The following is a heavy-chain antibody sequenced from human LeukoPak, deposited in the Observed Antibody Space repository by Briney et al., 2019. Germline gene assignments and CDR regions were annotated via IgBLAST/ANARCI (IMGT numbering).Heavy chain of an antibody. CDR3: ARAFMYYYDSSGYYAGYYYYGMDV. CDR1: GGSFSGYY. D-gene: IGHD3-22*01. J-gene: IGHJ6*02. Sequence: SETLSLTCAVYGGSFSGYYWSWIRQPPGKGLEWIGEINHSGSTNYNPSLKSRVTISADTSKNQFSLKLSSVTAADTAVYYCARAFMYYYDSSGYYAGYYYYGMDVWGQGTTVTVSS. V-gene: IGHV4-34*01. CDR2: INHSGST.